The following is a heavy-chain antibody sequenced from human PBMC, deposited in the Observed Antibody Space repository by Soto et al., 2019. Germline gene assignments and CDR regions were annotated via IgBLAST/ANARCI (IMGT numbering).Heavy chain of an antibody. CDR3: AMGYYGSGSFYSCWY. J-gene: IGHJ4*02. D-gene: IGHD3-10*01. V-gene: IGHV3-11*01. Sequence: QVQLVESGGGLVKPGGSLRLSCAASGFTFSDYYMIWIRQAPGKGLEWVSHISSSGSPLYYADSVKGQLTISRDNAKSSLDLQMNSLRDEDTAMYYCAMGYYGSGSFYSCWYWGQGTLVTVSS. CDR1: GFTFSDYY. CDR2: ISSSGSPL.